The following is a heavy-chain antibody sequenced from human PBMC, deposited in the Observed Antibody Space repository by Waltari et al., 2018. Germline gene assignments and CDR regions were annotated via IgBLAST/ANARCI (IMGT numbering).Heavy chain of an antibody. Sequence: QVQLQESGPGLVKPSETLSLTCAVSGYSISSGYYWGWIRQPPGKGLEWIGSIYHSGSTYYNPSLKSRVTISVDTSKNQFSLKLSSVTAADTAVYYCATDRAYSSGWYLEAFDIWGQGTMVTVSS. J-gene: IGHJ3*02. CDR3: ATDRAYSSGWYLEAFDI. CDR1: GYSISSGYY. D-gene: IGHD6-19*01. CDR2: IYHSGST. V-gene: IGHV4-38-2*02.